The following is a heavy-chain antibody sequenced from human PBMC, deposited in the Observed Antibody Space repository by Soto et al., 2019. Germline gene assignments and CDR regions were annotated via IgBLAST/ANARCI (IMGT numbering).Heavy chain of an antibody. D-gene: IGHD1-7*01. CDR3: AKAARPTTLYIFDF. CDR1: GVTFSNFG. Sequence: GGSLRLSCAASGVTFSNFGMNWVRQDPGKGLEWVSLINDSGGNTFYADSVKGRFTISRDNSKNTLYLQMNSLRVEDTAVYYCAKAARPTTLYIFDFWGQGTLVTVSS. CDR2: INDSGGNT. J-gene: IGHJ4*02. V-gene: IGHV3-23*01.